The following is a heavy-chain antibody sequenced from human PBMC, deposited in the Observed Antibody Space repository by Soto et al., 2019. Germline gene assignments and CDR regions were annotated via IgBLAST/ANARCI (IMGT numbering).Heavy chain of an antibody. J-gene: IGHJ4*02. CDR2: IYYTGST. V-gene: IGHV4-30-4*01. D-gene: IGHD6-6*01. CDR3: ARDRSNSPDFFDF. CDR1: GGSISSDDHY. Sequence: PSETLSLTCTVSGGSISSDDHYWTWIRQPPGKGLEWIGYIYYTGSTNYNPSLKSRVTISMDTSKNQFSLKVNSVTAADTAVHYCARDRSNSPDFFDFWGQGTLVTVSS.